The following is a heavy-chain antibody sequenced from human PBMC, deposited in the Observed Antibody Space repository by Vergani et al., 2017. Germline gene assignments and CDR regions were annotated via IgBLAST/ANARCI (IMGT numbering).Heavy chain of an antibody. J-gene: IGHJ6*03. V-gene: IGHV3-23*04. CDR3: AKDGGSGSYVLDYYYYMDV. CDR2: ISGSGGST. CDR1: GFTFSSYA. Sequence: EVQLVESGGGLVQPGGSLRLSCAASGFTFSSYAMSWVRQAPGKGLEWVSAISGSGGSTYYADSVKGRFTISRDNSKNTLYLQMNSLRAEDTAVYYCAKDGGSGSYVLDYYYYMDVWGKGTTVTVSS. D-gene: IGHD3-10*01.